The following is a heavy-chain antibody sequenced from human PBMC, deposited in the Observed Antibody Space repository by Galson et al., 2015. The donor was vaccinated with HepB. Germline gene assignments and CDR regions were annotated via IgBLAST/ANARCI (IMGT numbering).Heavy chain of an antibody. CDR1: GFSFSNYA. CDR3: AKGGPGRITMMINRLLGFDP. CDR2: ISYDGSCK. Sequence: SLRLSCASSGFSFSNYAIHWVRQASGKGLEWMAVISYDGSCKYYADSVKGRFTVSRDYSRSTLYLQMNSLRAEDTAEYYCAKGGPGRITMMINRLLGFDPWGQGTRVTVSS. J-gene: IGHJ5*02. D-gene: IGHD3-22*01. V-gene: IGHV3-30*18.